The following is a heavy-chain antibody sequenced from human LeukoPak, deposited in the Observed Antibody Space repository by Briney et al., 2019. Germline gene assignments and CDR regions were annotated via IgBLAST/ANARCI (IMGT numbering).Heavy chain of an antibody. Sequence: GGSLRLSCAASGFTVSSNYMSWVRQAPGKGLEWVSVIYSAGSGGATYYADSVTGRFTISRDSSMSTLYLQMNSLRVEDTAVYYCARGDGYNFWEYWGQGTLVTVPS. J-gene: IGHJ4*02. CDR1: GFTVSSNY. V-gene: IGHV3-53*01. D-gene: IGHD5-24*01. CDR2: IYSAGSGGAT. CDR3: ARGDGYNFWEY.